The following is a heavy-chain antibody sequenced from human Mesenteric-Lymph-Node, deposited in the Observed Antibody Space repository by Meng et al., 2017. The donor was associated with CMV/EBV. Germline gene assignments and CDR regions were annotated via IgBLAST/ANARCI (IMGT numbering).Heavy chain of an antibody. V-gene: IGHV3-21*01. J-gene: IGHJ6*02. CDR2: ISSTSAYI. D-gene: IGHD1-14*01. CDR3: ARDGTGGYHYYYAMDV. CDR1: GFTFRTYS. Sequence: GESLKISCAASGFTFRTYSFNWVRQAPGKGLECVSSISSTSAYIFYADSVKGRFTISRDNAKNSLYLQMNSLRVEDTAVYFCARDGTGGYHYYYAMDVWGQGTTVTVSS.